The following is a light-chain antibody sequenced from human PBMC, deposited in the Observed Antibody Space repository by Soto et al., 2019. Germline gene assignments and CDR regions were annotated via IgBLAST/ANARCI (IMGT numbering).Light chain of an antibody. J-gene: IGKJ2*01. V-gene: IGKV3-20*01. CDR2: GAS. CDR3: QQYYTSPYT. CDR1: QSVSSNN. Sequence: EIVLTQSPGTLSLSPGERATLSCRASQSVSSNNLAWYQQKPGQTPRLLIYGASNRDSGIPDRFSGSGSGTDFTLTISRLEPEDFAVYHCQQYYTSPYTFGQGTNLEIK.